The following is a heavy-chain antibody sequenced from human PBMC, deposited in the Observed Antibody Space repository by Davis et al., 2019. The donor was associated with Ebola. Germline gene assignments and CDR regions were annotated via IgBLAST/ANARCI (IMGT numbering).Heavy chain of an antibody. D-gene: IGHD2-21*02. CDR3: ARDQRVTASRYYYYGMDV. V-gene: IGHV1-18*01. CDR1: GYTFTNYG. CDR2: ISAYNDNT. Sequence: ASVKVSCKASGYTFTNYGINWVRQAPAQGLEWMVWISAYNDNTNYAQKFQGRVTMTTDTSTSTAYMELRHLRSDDAAIYYCARDQRVTASRYYYYGMDVWGQGTTVTVSS. J-gene: IGHJ6*02.